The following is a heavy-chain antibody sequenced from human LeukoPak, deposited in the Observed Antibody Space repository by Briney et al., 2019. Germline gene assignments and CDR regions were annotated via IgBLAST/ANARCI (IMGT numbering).Heavy chain of an antibody. CDR1: GGTFSSYA. Sequence: ASVKVSCKASGGTFSSYAISWARQAPGQGLEWMGWINTNTGNPTYAQGFTGRFDFSLDTSVSTAYLQISSLKAEDTAVYYCARVYELPPVYYYYGMDVWGQGTMVTVSS. CDR3: ARVYELPPVYYYYGMDV. CDR2: INTNTGNP. V-gene: IGHV7-4-1*02. J-gene: IGHJ6*02. D-gene: IGHD1-26*01.